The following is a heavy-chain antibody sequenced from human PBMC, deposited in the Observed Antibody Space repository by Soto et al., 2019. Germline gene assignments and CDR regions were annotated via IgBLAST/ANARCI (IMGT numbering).Heavy chain of an antibody. CDR1: GFTFSSYS. D-gene: IGHD3-3*01. CDR3: ASPHDYYDFWSGYYTFDY. V-gene: IGHV3-48*01. J-gene: IGHJ4*02. CDR2: ISSSSSTI. Sequence: EVQLVESGGGLVQPGGYLRLSCAASGFTFSSYSMNWVRQAPGKGLEWVSYISSSSSTIYYADSVKGRFTISRDNAKNSLYLQMNSLRAEDTAVYYCASPHDYYDFWSGYYTFDYWSQGTLVTVSS.